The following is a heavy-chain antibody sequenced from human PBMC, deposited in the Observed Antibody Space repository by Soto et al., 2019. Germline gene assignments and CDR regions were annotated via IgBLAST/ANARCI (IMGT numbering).Heavy chain of an antibody. Sequence: QVQLVESGGGVVQSGRSLRLSCAASGFSFSSYGMHWVRQAPGKGLEWVAVIWYDGSNKYYADSVKGRFNISRDNSKKTLYLLMNSLRAADTAVYYCARDGSGDRHAFDIWGQGTMVTFSS. CDR1: GFSFSSYG. V-gene: IGHV3-33*01. CDR3: ARDGSGDRHAFDI. J-gene: IGHJ3*02. D-gene: IGHD3-10*01. CDR2: IWYDGSNK.